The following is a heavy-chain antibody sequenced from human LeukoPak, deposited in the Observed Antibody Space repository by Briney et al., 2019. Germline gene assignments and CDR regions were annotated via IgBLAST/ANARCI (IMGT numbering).Heavy chain of an antibody. V-gene: IGHV3-64*01. J-gene: IGHJ4*02. Sequence: GGSLRLSCAASGFTFSSYAMHWVRQAPGKGLEYVSAISSNGGSTSYANSVKGRFTISRDNSKNTLYLQMGSLRADDMAVYYCARDRYCSGGSCYRSFDYWGQGPLVTVSS. CDR3: ARDRYCSGGSCYRSFDY. CDR1: GFTFSSYA. D-gene: IGHD2-15*01. CDR2: ISSNGGST.